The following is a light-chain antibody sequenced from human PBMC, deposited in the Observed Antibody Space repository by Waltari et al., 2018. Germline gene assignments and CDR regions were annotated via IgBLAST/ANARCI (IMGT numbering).Light chain of an antibody. CDR1: QSVDSTS. V-gene: IGKV3-20*01. CDR3: QQYDSSFT. CDR2: GAS. J-gene: IGKJ3*01. Sequence: EIVLTQSPGTLSLSPGERATPSCRASQSVDSTSLAWYQQKPGQAPRLLIYGASRRATGIPDRFSGSGSGTDFTLTISRLEPEDFAVYYCQQYDSSFTFGPGTKVDIK.